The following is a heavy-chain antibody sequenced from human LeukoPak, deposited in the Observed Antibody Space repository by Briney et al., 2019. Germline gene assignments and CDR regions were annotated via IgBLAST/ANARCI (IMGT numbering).Heavy chain of an antibody. Sequence: GGSLRLSCAASGFAFSSYEMNWVRQAPGKGLEWASYISSSSSTIYYADSVKGRFTISRDNAKNSLYLQMNSLRAEDTAVYYCARASSGWANNAFDIWGQGTMVTVSS. D-gene: IGHD6-19*01. CDR3: ARASSGWANNAFDI. J-gene: IGHJ3*02. CDR2: ISSSSSTI. V-gene: IGHV3-48*03. CDR1: GFAFSSYE.